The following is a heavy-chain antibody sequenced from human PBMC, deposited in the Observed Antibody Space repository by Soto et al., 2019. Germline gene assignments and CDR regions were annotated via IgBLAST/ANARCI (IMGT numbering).Heavy chain of an antibody. D-gene: IGHD6-19*01. CDR1: GFSFVNYA. J-gene: IGHJ4*02. V-gene: IGHV3-23*01. CDR2: LSGSGTST. Sequence: GGSLRLSCAASGFSFVNYAMNWVRQAPGKGLEWVSGLSGSGTSTYYADSVKGRFTISRDNSRDTLFLQMNSLTADDTAVYYCAKENTNAGWFKPFDSWGQGALVTVSS. CDR3: AKENTNAGWFKPFDS.